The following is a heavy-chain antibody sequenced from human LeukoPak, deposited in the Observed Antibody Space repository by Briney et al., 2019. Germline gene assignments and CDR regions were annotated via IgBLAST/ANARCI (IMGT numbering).Heavy chain of an antibody. V-gene: IGHV3-66*01. J-gene: IGHJ3*02. CDR3: ARGSSGAFDI. CDR2: IYSGGNT. Sequence: PGRSLRLSCAASGFTVSNNYMSWVRQAPGKGLEWVSVIYSGGNTYCADSVKGRFTISRDNSKNTLYLQINSLRTEDTAVYYCARGSSGAFDIWGQGTMVTVSS. D-gene: IGHD6-6*01. CDR1: GFTVSNNY.